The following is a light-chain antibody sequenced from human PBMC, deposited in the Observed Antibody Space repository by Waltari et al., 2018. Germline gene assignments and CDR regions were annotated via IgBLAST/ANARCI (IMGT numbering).Light chain of an antibody. CDR1: QSVTNY. J-gene: IGKJ4*01. CDR3: QQRRDWPLT. Sequence: SCRARQSVTNYLAWYQQKPGQAPRLLIYDTSNMATGIPARFSGSGFGTDFTLTISSLEPEDFAVYYCQQRRDWPLTFGGGTKVDIK. CDR2: DTS. V-gene: IGKV3-11*01.